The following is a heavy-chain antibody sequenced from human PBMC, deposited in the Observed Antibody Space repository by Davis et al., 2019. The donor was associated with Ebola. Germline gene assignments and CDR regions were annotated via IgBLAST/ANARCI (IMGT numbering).Heavy chain of an antibody. Sequence: PGGSLRLSCAASGFTFSGSAIHWVRQASGKGLEWVGRIRGKADNYAPAYDASVKGRFTISRDDSKNTAYLQMNSLRAEDTAVYYCAKVTRSIAVTSAGFDYWGQGTLVTVSS. CDR1: GFTFSGSA. V-gene: IGHV3-73*01. CDR2: IRGKADNYAP. CDR3: AKVTRSIAVTSAGFDY. D-gene: IGHD6-19*01. J-gene: IGHJ4*02.